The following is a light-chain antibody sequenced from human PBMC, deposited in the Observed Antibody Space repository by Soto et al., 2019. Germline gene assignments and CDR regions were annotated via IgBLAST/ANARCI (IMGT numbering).Light chain of an antibody. V-gene: IGKV1-9*01. CDR1: QGISNY. Sequence: DIQLTQSPSFLSASIGDRVTITCRASQGISNYLAWYQQKPGKAPKLLIFAASTLQSGVPSRFSGSGSGTEFTLTTSSLQPEDCATFWCQQVYSSPFTFGPGTKVDIK. CDR2: AAS. CDR3: QQVYSSPFT. J-gene: IGKJ3*01.